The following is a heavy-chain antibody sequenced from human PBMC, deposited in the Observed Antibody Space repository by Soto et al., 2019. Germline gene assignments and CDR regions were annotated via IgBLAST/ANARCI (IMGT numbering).Heavy chain of an antibody. CDR1: GFTVSSDS. J-gene: IGHJ6*02. CDR3: ARPYSAMGV. CDR2: IYSDNNT. V-gene: IGHV3-53*02. Sequence: EVQLVETGGDLIQPGGSLRLSCAASGFTVSSDSMTWVRQAPGKGLEWISIIYSDNNTDYADTVKGRFSISRDTSKNIWYLPRNSLRAEDAAEYYCARPYSAMGVWGQGPTVTVSS.